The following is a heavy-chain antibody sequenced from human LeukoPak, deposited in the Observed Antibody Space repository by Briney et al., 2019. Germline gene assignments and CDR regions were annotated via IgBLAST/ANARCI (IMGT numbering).Heavy chain of an antibody. D-gene: IGHD6-6*01. CDR1: GGSISRHY. V-gene: IGHV4-59*11. Sequence: WETLSLTCTVSGGSISRHYGSWIRQSPGKGLEWIVYIYYSRSTNYNPSINSRVTISVDTSKNKFSLKLSSVTAADTAVYYCASLPDSRSSGFFDYWGQGTLVTVSS. CDR3: ASLPDSRSSGFFDY. J-gene: IGHJ4*02. CDR2: IYYSRST.